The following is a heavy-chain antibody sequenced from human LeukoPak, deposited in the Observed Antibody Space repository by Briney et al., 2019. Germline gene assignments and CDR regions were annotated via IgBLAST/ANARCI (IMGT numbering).Heavy chain of an antibody. V-gene: IGHV1-18*01. CDR1: GYTFANYG. J-gene: IGHJ4*02. Sequence: ASVKVSCKASGYTFANYGISWVRQAPGQGLEWMGWISDYNASTNYAQKFQGRVTMTTDTSTTTAYMEMRSLRSDDTAVYYCARVGYGAYYLDYWGQGTLVTVSS. D-gene: IGHD4-17*01. CDR2: ISDYNAST. CDR3: ARVGYGAYYLDY.